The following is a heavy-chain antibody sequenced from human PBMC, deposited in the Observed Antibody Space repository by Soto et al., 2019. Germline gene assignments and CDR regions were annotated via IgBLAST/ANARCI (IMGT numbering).Heavy chain of an antibody. V-gene: IGHV3-30-3*01. CDR2: ISYDGSNK. J-gene: IGHJ4*02. Sequence: PGGSLRLSCAASGFTFSSYAMHWVRQAPGKGLEWVAVISYDGSNKYYADSVKGRFTISRDNSKNTLYLQMNSLRAEDTAVYYCARDRRLGYCSSTSCSPPFFDYWGQGTLVTVSS. CDR1: GFTFSSYA. CDR3: ARDRRLGYCSSTSCSPPFFDY. D-gene: IGHD2-2*01.